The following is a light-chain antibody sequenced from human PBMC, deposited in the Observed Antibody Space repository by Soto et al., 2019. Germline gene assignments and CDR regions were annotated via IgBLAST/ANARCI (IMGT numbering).Light chain of an antibody. CDR1: TSDFGNYDL. CDR3: CSYERKRVV. J-gene: IGLJ2*01. CDR2: VDS. Sequence: QSALTQPASVSGSLGQSITISCTGATSDFGNYDLVSWYQQHPGKAPKLMIFVDSRRPSGVSNRFFGSKSGNTASLTISGLQAEDEGDYFCCSYERKRVVFGGGTKLTVL. V-gene: IGLV2-23*01.